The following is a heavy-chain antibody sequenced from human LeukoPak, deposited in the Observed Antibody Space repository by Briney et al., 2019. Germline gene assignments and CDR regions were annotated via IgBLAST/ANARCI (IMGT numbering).Heavy chain of an antibody. Sequence: GGSLRLSCAASGFTFGSYALSWVRQAPEKGLEWVSSISERSGSRYYADSVRGRFTISRDNSKDTLFLQMNSLRVEDTAVYYCANGWQFGELFNVWGQGTTVTVS. CDR1: GFTFGSYA. J-gene: IGHJ6*02. CDR2: ISERSGSR. CDR3: ANGWQFGELFNV. D-gene: IGHD3-10*01. V-gene: IGHV3-23*01.